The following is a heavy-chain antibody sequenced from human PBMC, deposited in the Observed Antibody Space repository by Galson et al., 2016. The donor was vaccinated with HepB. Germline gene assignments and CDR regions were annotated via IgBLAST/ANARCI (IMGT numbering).Heavy chain of an antibody. CDR3: WGPLENCSNGVCRLFDY. V-gene: IGHV3-15*07. Sequence: SLRLSCAASGFTFSNAWMNWVRQAPGKGLEWVGRIRSKTDGGTTDYAAPVKDRFTIPRDDSKNTLYLQMNSLKTEDTAVYYCWGPLENCSNGVCRLFDYWGQGTLVTVSS. CDR2: IRSKTDGGTT. D-gene: IGHD2-8*01. CDR1: GFTFSNAW. J-gene: IGHJ4*02.